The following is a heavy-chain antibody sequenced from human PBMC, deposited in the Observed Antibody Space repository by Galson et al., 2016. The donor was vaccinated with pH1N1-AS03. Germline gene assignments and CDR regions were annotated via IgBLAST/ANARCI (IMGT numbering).Heavy chain of an antibody. Sequence: PALVKPTQTLTLTCTFSGFSLSTSGVGVGWIRQAPGKALEWLAIIYWNDDIRYSPSLRNRLTITKDTSKSQVVLTMNGLRPADTGVYYCARESRGVGAIEGGFDPWGQGALVTVSS. CDR1: GFSLSTSGVG. D-gene: IGHD1-26*01. J-gene: IGHJ5*02. CDR2: IYWNDDI. V-gene: IGHV2-5*04. CDR3: ARESRGVGAIEGGFDP.